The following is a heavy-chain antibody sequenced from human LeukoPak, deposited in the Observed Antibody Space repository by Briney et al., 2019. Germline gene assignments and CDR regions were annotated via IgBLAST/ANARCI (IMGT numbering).Heavy chain of an antibody. D-gene: IGHD4-17*01. CDR2: ISYDGSNK. CDR1: GYSISSGY. Sequence: LSLTCAVSGYSISSGYYWGWIRQPPGKGLEWVAVISYDGSNKYYADSVKGRFTISRDNSKNTLFLQMNSLRAEDTAVYYCARGDNYGDYEYYFDYWGQGALVTVSS. V-gene: IGHV3-30-3*01. J-gene: IGHJ4*02. CDR3: ARGDNYGDYEYYFDY.